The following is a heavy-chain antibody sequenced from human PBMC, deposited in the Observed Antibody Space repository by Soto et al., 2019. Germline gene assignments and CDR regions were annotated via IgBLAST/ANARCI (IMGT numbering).Heavy chain of an antibody. CDR2: VNPILSMS. V-gene: IGHV1-69*02. D-gene: IGHD3-10*01. J-gene: IGHJ4*02. Sequence: QVQLVQSGAELKKPGSSVKVSCKASGDTFSFYTINWVRQAPGLGLEWMGRVNPILSMSNYAQKFQGRVTMTAHKSTRTAYMELRSLRSEDTAFYYCATSYGSGYRAFDYWGQGALVTVSS. CDR3: ATSYGSGYRAFDY. CDR1: GDTFSFYT.